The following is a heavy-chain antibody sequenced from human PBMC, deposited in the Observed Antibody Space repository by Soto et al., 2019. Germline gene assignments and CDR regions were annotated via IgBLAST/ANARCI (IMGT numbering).Heavy chain of an antibody. CDR2: IDNDGSSR. Sequence: EVQLVESVGGFVQPGGSLRLSCAASGFTFSSNWMHWVRQGPGKGLVWVSRIDNDGSSRDYADSVKGRFTISRDNAKKTLYLEMSSMRAEDTAVYYCATGSGWYSPDYWGQGTLVTVSS. J-gene: IGHJ4*02. CDR1: GFTFSSNW. CDR3: ATGSGWYSPDY. D-gene: IGHD6-19*01. V-gene: IGHV3-74*01.